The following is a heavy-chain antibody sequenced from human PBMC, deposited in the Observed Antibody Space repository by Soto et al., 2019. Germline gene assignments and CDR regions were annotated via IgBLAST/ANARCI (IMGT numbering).Heavy chain of an antibody. J-gene: IGHJ4*02. CDR1: GFTVSSNY. V-gene: IGHV3-53*02. D-gene: IGHD5-18*01. CDR3: ARDFEYSYGVFDY. CDR2: IYSGGST. Sequence: EVQLVETGGGLIQPGGSLRLSCAASGFTVSSNYMSWVRQAPGKGLELVSVIYSGGSTYYAASVKGRFTISRDNSKNTLYLQMNSLRAEDTAVYYCARDFEYSYGVFDYWGQGTLVTVSS.